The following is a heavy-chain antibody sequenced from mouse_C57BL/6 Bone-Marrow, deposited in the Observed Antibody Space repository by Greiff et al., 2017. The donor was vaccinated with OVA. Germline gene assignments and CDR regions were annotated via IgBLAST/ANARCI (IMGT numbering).Heavy chain of an antibody. V-gene: IGHV1-81*01. CDR1: GYTFTSYG. J-gene: IGHJ4*01. CDR3: ALITRAMDY. Sequence: QVQLQQSGAELARPGASVKLSCKASGYTFTSYGISWVKQRTGQGLEWIGEIYPRSGNTYYNEKFKGKATLTADKSSSTAYMELRSLTSEDAAVYFCALITRAMDYWGQGTSVTVSS. CDR2: IYPRSGNT.